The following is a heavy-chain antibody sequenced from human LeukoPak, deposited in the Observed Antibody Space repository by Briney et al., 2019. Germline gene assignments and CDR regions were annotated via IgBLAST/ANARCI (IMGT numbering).Heavy chain of an antibody. CDR1: GFIVSTTY. CDR2: IFAGDSQ. CDR3: AKVQLMGAFDI. D-gene: IGHD2-8*01. Sequence: GGSLRLSCAASGFIVSTTYLTWVRQAPGKGLEWVSIIFAGDSQYYADSVKGRFTISRDHSKNTLYLQMNSLRAEDTAVYYCAKVQLMGAFDIWGQGTMVTVSS. J-gene: IGHJ3*02. V-gene: IGHV3-53*01.